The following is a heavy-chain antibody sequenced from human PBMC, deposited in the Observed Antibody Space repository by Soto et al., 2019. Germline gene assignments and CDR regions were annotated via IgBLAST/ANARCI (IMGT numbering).Heavy chain of an antibody. CDR1: GFTFSSDA. J-gene: IGHJ4*02. Sequence: GGSLRLSCAASGFTFSSDAMSWVRQAPGKGLEWVSAISGSGGSTYYADSVKGRFTISRGNSKNTLYLQMNSLRAEDTAVYYCAKGLPGYCSGGSCSTAYFDYWGQGTLVTVSS. CDR3: AKGLPGYCSGGSCSTAYFDY. D-gene: IGHD2-15*01. CDR2: ISGSGGST. V-gene: IGHV3-23*01.